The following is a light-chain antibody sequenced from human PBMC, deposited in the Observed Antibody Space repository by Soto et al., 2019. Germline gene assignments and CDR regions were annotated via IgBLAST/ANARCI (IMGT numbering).Light chain of an antibody. CDR2: TNN. CDR3: AAWDDSLGAYV. V-gene: IGLV1-44*01. Sequence: QSAPTQPPSASGTPGQRVTISCSGSNSNIGTNTVNWYQQLPGTAPRLLIYTNNQRPSGVPQRFSGSKTGTSASLAIGGLQSEDGADYYCAAWDDSLGAYVFGTGTKVTVL. J-gene: IGLJ1*01. CDR1: NSNIGTNT.